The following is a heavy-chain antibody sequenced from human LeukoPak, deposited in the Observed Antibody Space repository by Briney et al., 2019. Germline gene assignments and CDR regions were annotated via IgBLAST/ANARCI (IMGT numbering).Heavy chain of an antibody. V-gene: IGHV3-33*01. J-gene: IGHJ4*02. D-gene: IGHD1-1*01. Sequence: GGTLRLSCAASGFTFSSYGMHWVRQAPGKGLEWVAVIWYDGSNKYYADSVKGRFTISRDNSKNTLYLQMNSLRAEDTAVYYCAREQHRRHFDYWGQGTLVTVSP. CDR1: GFTFSSYG. CDR3: AREQHRRHFDY. CDR2: IWYDGSNK.